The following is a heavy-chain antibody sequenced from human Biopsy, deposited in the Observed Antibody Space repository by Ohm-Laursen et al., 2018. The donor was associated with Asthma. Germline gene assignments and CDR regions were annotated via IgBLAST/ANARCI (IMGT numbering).Heavy chain of an antibody. J-gene: IGHJ4*02. V-gene: IGHV3-53*01. CDR3: ARGDSSGWSHYYFDY. D-gene: IGHD6-19*01. Sequence: SLRLSCTASGFTVSRDHMFSVRQAPGKGLEWVSVIYSGGTSHTADSVRGRFTISRDFSKNTLHLQMHSLRVEDTAVYYCARGDSSGWSHYYFDYWGQGTLVTVSS. CDR2: IYSGGTS. CDR1: GFTVSRDH.